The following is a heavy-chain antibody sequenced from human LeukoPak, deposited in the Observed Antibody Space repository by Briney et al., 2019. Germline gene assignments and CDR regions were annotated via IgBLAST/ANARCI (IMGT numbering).Heavy chain of an antibody. Sequence: GGSLRLSCAASGFTFSSYSMNWVRQAPGKGLEWVSSISSSSSYIYYADSVKGRFTISRDNAKNSLYLQMNKLRAEDTAVYYCARDIEYSGSLYFDYWGQGTLVTVSS. V-gene: IGHV3-21*01. CDR2: ISSSSSYI. J-gene: IGHJ4*02. CDR3: ARDIEYSGSLYFDY. D-gene: IGHD1-26*01. CDR1: GFTFSSYS.